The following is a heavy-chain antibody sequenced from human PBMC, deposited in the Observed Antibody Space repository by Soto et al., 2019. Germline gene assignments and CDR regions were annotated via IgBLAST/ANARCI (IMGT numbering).Heavy chain of an antibody. Sequence: EVQLLESGGGLVQPGGSLRLSCAASGFTFSSYAMSWVRQAPGKGLEWVSAISGSGGSTYYADSVKGRFTISRDNSKNTLYLQMNSLRAEDTAVYYCAKDVGYDFWSGYYGGYYFDYWGQGTLVTVSS. CDR1: GFTFSSYA. D-gene: IGHD3-3*01. V-gene: IGHV3-23*01. CDR3: AKDVGYDFWSGYYGGYYFDY. J-gene: IGHJ4*02. CDR2: ISGSGGST.